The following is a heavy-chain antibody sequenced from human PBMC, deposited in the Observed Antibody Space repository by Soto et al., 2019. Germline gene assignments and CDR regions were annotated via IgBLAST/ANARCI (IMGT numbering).Heavy chain of an antibody. J-gene: IGHJ6*02. V-gene: IGHV3-23*01. D-gene: IGHD3-3*01. CDR2: ISESGGKT. CDR1: GFTFRSYA. Sequence: EGQLLESGGGLVQPGGSLRLSCVASGFTFRSYAMAWVRQAPGKGLEWVSGISESGGKTNYAESVRGRFSISRDNSRNTLSLLMNNVTAEDTAIYSCAKDRATIFGVVWKYGMDVWGQGTTVSVSS. CDR3: AKDRATIFGVVWKYGMDV.